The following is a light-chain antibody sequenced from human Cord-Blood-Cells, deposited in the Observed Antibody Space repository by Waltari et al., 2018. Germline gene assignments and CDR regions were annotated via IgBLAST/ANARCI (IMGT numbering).Light chain of an antibody. CDR2: EGS. J-gene: IGLJ2*01. CDR1: SSDVGSYNL. Sequence: QSALTQPASVSGSPGQSITISCTGTSSDVGSYNLVSWYQQHPGKAPKLMIYEGSKRPSGVSNRFSGSKSGNTASLTISGLQAEDEADYYGCSYAGSSTFVVFGGGTKLTVI. V-gene: IGLV2-23*03. CDR3: CSYAGSSTFVV.